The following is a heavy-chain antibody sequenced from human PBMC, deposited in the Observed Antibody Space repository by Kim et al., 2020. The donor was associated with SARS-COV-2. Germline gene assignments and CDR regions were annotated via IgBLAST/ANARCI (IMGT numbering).Heavy chain of an antibody. CDR3: ARAQSHDYGDQYYFDY. CDR1: GYSISSGYY. J-gene: IGHJ4*02. Sequence: SETLSLTCTVSGYSISSGYYWGWIRQPPGKGLEWIGSIYHSGSTYYNPSLKSRVTISVDTSKNQFSLKLSSVTAADTAVYYCARAQSHDYGDQYYFDYWGQGTLVTVSS. V-gene: IGHV4-38-2*02. D-gene: IGHD4-17*01. CDR2: IYHSGST.